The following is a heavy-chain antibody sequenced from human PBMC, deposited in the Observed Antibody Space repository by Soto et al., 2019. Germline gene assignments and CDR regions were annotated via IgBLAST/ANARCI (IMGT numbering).Heavy chain of an antibody. CDR2: IRSKAYGGTT. J-gene: IGHJ4*02. CDR3: TAIASLYYYDSSGYYPGFDY. D-gene: IGHD3-22*01. V-gene: IGHV3-49*04. Sequence: GGSLILSCTASGFTFGDYAMSWVRQAPGKGLEWVGFIRSKAYGGTTEYAASVKGRFTISRDDSKSIAYLQMNSLKTEDTALYYCTAIASLYYYDSSGYYPGFDYWGQGTLVTVSS. CDR1: GFTFGDYA.